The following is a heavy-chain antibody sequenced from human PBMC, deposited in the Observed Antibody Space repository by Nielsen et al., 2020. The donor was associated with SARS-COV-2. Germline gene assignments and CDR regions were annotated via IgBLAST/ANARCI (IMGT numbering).Heavy chain of an antibody. Sequence: SETLSLTCTVSGGSISTGDDHWTWIRQPPGKGLEWIGYLYYSRNTYYNPSLESRVTISVDTSKNQFSLKLSSVTAADTAVYYCARAPDYDILTGDYPDAFDIWGQGTKVTVSS. J-gene: IGHJ3*02. V-gene: IGHV4-30-4*01. D-gene: IGHD3-9*01. CDR3: ARAPDYDILTGDYPDAFDI. CDR1: GGSISTGDDH. CDR2: LYYSRNT.